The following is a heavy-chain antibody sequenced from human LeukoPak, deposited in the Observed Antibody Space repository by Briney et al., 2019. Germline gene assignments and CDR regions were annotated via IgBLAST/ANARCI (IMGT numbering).Heavy chain of an antibody. J-gene: IGHJ6*02. Sequence: SETLSLTCTVSGGSISSGDYYWSWIRQPPGKGLEWIGYIYYSGGSYYNPSLKSRITISVDTSKNQFSLKLSSVTAADTAVHYCARSVPSGNYYYGMDVWGQGTTVTVSS. V-gene: IGHV4-30-4*01. CDR1: GGSISSGDYY. D-gene: IGHD3-10*02. CDR3: ARSVPSGNYYYGMDV. CDR2: IYYSGGS.